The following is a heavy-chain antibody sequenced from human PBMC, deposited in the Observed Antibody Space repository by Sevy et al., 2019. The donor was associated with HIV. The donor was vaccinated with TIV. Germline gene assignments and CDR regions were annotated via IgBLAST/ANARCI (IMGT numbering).Heavy chain of an antibody. CDR3: ARDLPPSATIVPHFDY. V-gene: IGHV3-48*03. J-gene: IGHJ4*02. CDR2: ITSSGTTI. Sequence: GGSLRLSCAASGFAFSSYDMHWVRQAPGKGLEWVLYITSSGTTINYADCVKGRFTISRDNAKNSLYLQMNSLRVEDTAVYYCARDLPPSATIVPHFDYWGQGTLVTAS. D-gene: IGHD1-26*01. CDR1: GFAFSSYD.